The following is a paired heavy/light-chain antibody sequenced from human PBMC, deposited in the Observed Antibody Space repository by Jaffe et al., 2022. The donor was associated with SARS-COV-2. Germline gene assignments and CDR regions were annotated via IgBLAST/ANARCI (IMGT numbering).Light chain of an antibody. V-gene: IGKV3-11*01. J-gene: IGKJ4*01. CDR2: DAS. CDR1: QSVSSF. Sequence: EIVLTQSPATLSLSPGERATLSCRASQSVSSFLAWYQQKPGQAPRLLIYDASNRATGIPARFSGSGSGTDFTLTISSLEPEDFAVYYCQQRSNWQLTFGGGTKVEIK. CDR3: QQRSNWQLT.
Heavy chain of an antibody. CDR2: IHAGNGNT. D-gene: IGHD3-16*02. V-gene: IGHV1-3*01. CDR1: GYTFTSYV. CDR3: ARAGVGGVIALLGY. J-gene: IGHJ4*02. Sequence: QVQLVQSGADVKKPGASVKVSCEASGYTFTSYVMHWVRQAPGQRLEWMGWIHAGNGNTKYSQKFQGRVTITRDTSASTAYMELSSLTSEDTAVYYCARAGVGGVIALLGYWGQGTLVTVSS.